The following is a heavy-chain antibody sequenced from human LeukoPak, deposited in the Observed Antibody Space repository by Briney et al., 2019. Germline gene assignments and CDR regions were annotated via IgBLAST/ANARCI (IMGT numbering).Heavy chain of an antibody. V-gene: IGHV1-69*13. CDR3: ARCTGGGSCYGVRY. Sequence: ASVKVSCKASGGTFSRYGISWVRQAPGQGLEWMGGIIPIFGTAKYAQKFQGRVTITADASTSTAYMELSSLRSEDSAVYYCARCTGGGSCYGVRYWGQGTLVTVSS. J-gene: IGHJ4*02. CDR2: IIPIFGTA. D-gene: IGHD2-15*01. CDR1: GGTFSRYG.